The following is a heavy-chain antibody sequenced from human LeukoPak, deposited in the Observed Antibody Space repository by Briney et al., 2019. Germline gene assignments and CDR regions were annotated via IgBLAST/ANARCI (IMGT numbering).Heavy chain of an antibody. J-gene: IGHJ1*01. D-gene: IGHD5-18*01. CDR1: GGSISSYY. CDR2: IYYSGST. V-gene: IGHV4-59*08. CDR3: VATKNRAYSFGPDEYFQH. Sequence: SETLSLTCSASGGSISSYYWNWIRQPPGKGLDWIGYIYYSGSTSYNPSLKSRVTISVDTSKNQFSLRLSSVTAADTAVYYCVATKNRAYSFGPDEYFQHWGQGTLVTVSS.